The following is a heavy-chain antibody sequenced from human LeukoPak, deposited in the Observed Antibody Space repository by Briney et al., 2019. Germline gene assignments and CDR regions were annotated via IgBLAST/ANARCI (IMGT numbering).Heavy chain of an antibody. CDR3: AKAPLWATFDY. J-gene: IGHJ4*02. Sequence: PGGSLRLSCAASGFTFSSYAMSWVRQAPGKGLEWVSGISGSGGSTYYADSVKGRSTISRDNSKNTLYLQMNSLRGEDTAVYYCAKAPLWATFDYWGQGTLVTVSS. CDR1: GFTFSSYA. CDR2: ISGSGGST. V-gene: IGHV3-23*01. D-gene: IGHD3-10*01.